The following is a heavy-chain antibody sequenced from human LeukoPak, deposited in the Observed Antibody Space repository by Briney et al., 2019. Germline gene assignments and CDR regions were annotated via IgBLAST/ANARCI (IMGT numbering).Heavy chain of an antibody. D-gene: IGHD3-22*01. J-gene: IGHJ4*02. Sequence: GGPLRPSCTVSDSGFEPNRMTWFGQAPGKGRDWWANIKHDETEKAYVDSVKGRFTISRDNAKKSIVLQMNGLRVVDTGVYYCARDRDTSGWNPERFDYWGQGTPVTVSS. CDR2: IKHDETEK. V-gene: IGHV3-7*01. CDR1: DSGFEPNR. CDR3: ARDRDTSGWNPERFDY.